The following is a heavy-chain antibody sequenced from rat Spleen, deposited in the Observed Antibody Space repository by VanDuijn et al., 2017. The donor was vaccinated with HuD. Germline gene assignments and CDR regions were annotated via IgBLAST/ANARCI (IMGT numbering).Heavy chain of an antibody. CDR1: GYSITSTF. V-gene: IGHV3-1*01. D-gene: IGHD1-1*01. Sequence: EVQLQESGPGLVKPSQSLSLTCSVTGYSITSTFWGWIRKFPGNKMEWMGYISYSGSTNYNPSLKSRISITRDTSKNQFFLQLNSVTTEDTATYYCARRYYSGPLSVGFDYWGQGVMVTVSS. CDR3: ARRYYSGPLSVGFDY. CDR2: ISYSGST. J-gene: IGHJ2*01.